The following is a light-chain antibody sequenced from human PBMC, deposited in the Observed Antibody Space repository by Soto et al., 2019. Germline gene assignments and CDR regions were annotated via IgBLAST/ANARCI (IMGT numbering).Light chain of an antibody. Sequence: QSVLTQPASVSGSPGQSITISCTGTSSDVGGYNYVSWYQQHPGKAPKLMIYDVSNRPSGVSNRFSGSKSGNTASLTISGLQAEDDDDYYCSSYTSSSTWVFGGGTQLTVL. CDR3: SSYTSSSTWV. CDR1: SSDVGGYNY. CDR2: DVS. J-gene: IGLJ3*02. V-gene: IGLV2-14*01.